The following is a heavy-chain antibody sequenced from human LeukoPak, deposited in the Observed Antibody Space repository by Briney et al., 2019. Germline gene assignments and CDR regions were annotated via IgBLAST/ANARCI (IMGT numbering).Heavy chain of an antibody. CDR1: GYTFTNYA. J-gene: IGHJ6*03. Sequence: ASVKVSCKASGYTFTNYAFTWVRQAPGQGLEWMGWISAYNGNTNYAQNLQGRVTMTTDTSTSTAYMELRSLRSDDTAVYYCARVKWFGEFLGGYYYMDVWGKGTTVTISS. CDR2: ISAYNGNT. D-gene: IGHD3-10*01. V-gene: IGHV1-18*01. CDR3: ARVKWFGEFLGGYYYMDV.